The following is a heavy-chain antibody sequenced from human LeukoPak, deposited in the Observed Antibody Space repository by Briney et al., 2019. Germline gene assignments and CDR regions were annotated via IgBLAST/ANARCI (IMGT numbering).Heavy chain of an antibody. J-gene: IGHJ6*04. V-gene: IGHV4-59*01. CDR2: IYYSGST. CDR3: ARGQQLLTYYYYYDMDV. CDR1: GGSISSYY. Sequence: SETLSLTCTVSGGSISSYYWSWIRQPPGKGLEWIGYIYYSGSTNYNPSLKSRVTISVDTSKNQFSLKLSPVTAADTAVYYCARGQQLLTYYYYYDMDVWGKGTTVTVSS. D-gene: IGHD2-2*01.